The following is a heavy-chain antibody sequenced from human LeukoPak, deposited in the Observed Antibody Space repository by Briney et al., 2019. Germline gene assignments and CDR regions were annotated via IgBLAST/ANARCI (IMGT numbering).Heavy chain of an antibody. D-gene: IGHD2-2*01. J-gene: IGHJ6*02. CDR2: IKQDGSEK. CDR1: GFTFSNYL. CDR3: ARDVVVVPAAMLYYGMDV. Sequence: GGSLRLSCAASGFTFSNYLMSWVRHAPGKGREWVANIKQDGSEKYCVDSVKGRFTISRDNAKNSLYMQMNSLRAEDTAVYYCARDVVVVPAAMLYYGMDVWSQGTTVTVSS. V-gene: IGHV3-7*03.